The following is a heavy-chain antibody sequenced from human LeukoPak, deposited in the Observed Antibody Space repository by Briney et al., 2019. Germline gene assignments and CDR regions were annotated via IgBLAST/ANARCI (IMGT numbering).Heavy chain of an antibody. J-gene: IGHJ5*02. CDR1: GCTFTSYD. Sequence: ASVKVSCKASGCTFTSYDINWVRRATGQGLEWMGYTNPNSGNTAYAQKFQGRVTMTTDTSISTAYMELSSLRSEDTAVYYCVREQFDPWGQGTLVTVSS. D-gene: IGHD1-26*01. V-gene: IGHV1-8*01. CDR2: TNPNSGNT. CDR3: VREQFDP.